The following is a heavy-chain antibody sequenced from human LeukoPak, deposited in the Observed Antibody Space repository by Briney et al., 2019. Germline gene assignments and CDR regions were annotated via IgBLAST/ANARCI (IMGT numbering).Heavy chain of an antibody. CDR2: ISDSGFSI. D-gene: IGHD1-7*01. J-gene: IGHJ4*02. V-gene: IGHV3-11*04. CDR1: GFTFSKYY. Sequence: PGGPLRLSCTASGFTFSKYYIAWIRQAPGKGLECVSYISDSGFSIYFGDSVKGRFTISRDNGKNSLYLQMSSLRVEDTAVYYCARDYNWNYDYWGQGTLVTVSS. CDR3: ARDYNWNYDY.